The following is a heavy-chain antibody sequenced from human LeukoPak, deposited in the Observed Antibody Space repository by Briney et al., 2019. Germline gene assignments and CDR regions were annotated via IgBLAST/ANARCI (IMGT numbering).Heavy chain of an antibody. V-gene: IGHV3-30*02. CDR3: AGGTVTTFDY. CDR2: IRNDGTTK. CDR1: GFTFSSRG. D-gene: IGHD4-11*01. J-gene: IGHJ4*02. Sequence: GGSLRLSCTASGFTFSSRGMHWVRQAPGKGLEWVTFIRNDGTTKYYADSVKGRFTISRDNSKNTLYLQMNILRAEDTAVYYCAGGTVTTFDYWGQGTLVTVSS.